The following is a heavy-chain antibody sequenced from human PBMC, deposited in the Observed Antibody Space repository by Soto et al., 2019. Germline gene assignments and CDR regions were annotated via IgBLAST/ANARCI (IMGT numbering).Heavy chain of an antibody. D-gene: IGHD1-26*01. Sequence: ASVKVSCKASGYTFTGHYIHWVRQAPEQGPEWMGEVGPESGATRYAQKFQGRVTMTRDTSITTVYMELKNLSPDDTAVYYCGRGRSGQIVVFYWGQGTTVTVYS. CDR1: GYTFTGHY. CDR3: GRGRSGQIVVFY. V-gene: IGHV1-2*02. CDR2: VGPESGAT. J-gene: IGHJ4*02.